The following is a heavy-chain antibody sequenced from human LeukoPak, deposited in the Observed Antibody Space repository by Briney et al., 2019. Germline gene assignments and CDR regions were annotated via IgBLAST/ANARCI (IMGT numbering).Heavy chain of an antibody. D-gene: IGHD3-22*01. V-gene: IGHV3-21*01. Sequence: GGSLRLSCAATGFTFSSYSMNWVRQAPGKGLEWVSSISSSSSYIYYADSVKGRFTISRDNAKNSLYLQMNSLRAEDTAVYYCARGPQYYYDSSGYINWFDPWGQGTLVTVSS. CDR1: GFTFSSYS. J-gene: IGHJ5*02. CDR3: ARGPQYYYDSSGYINWFDP. CDR2: ISSSSSYI.